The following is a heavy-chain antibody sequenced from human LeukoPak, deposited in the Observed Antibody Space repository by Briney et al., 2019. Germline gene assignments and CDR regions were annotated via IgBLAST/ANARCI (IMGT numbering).Heavy chain of an antibody. Sequence: GGSLRLSCAASGFTFSSYGMHWVRQAPGKGLEWVANIKQDGSEKYYVDSVKGRFTISRDNAKNSVYLQMNSLRAEDTAVYYCARPDYDFWTGSLGGHYMDVWGKGTTVTVSS. D-gene: IGHD3-3*01. J-gene: IGHJ6*03. CDR2: IKQDGSEK. V-gene: IGHV3-7*01. CDR3: ARPDYDFWTGSLGGHYMDV. CDR1: GFTFSSYG.